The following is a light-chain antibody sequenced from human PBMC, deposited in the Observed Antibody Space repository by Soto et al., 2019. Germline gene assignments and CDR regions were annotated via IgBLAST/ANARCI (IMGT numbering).Light chain of an antibody. V-gene: IGLV1-44*01. J-gene: IGLJ1*01. CDR2: SNN. CDR3: AAWDDSLSGFV. CDR1: SSNIGSNT. Sequence: QSVLTQPPSASGTPGQRVXIXCSGSSSNIGSNTVNWYQQLPGTAPKVLIYSNNQRPSGVPDRFSGSKSGTAASLAISGLQSEDEADYYCAAWDDSLSGFVFGAGTKVTVL.